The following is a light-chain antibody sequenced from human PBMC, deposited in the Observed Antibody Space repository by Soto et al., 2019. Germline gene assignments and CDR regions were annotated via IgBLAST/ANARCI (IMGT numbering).Light chain of an antibody. Sequence: DIARTQSPAILSASPGEKVTLSCRASHSIESYLAWFQHKPGQAPSLLIFGATTRATDVPPRFSGGGSGTEFTLTISSLRSEDSAIYFCQQYHAWPPGTFGGGTTVEI. CDR3: QQYHAWPPGT. V-gene: IGKV3-15*01. J-gene: IGKJ4*01. CDR1: HSIESY. CDR2: GAT.